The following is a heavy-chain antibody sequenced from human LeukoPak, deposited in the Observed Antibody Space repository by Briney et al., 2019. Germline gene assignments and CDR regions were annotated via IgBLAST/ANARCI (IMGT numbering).Heavy chain of an antibody. D-gene: IGHD3-9*01. Sequence: PGGSLRLSCAASGFTFSNYAMSWVRQAPGKGPEWVSGISGSGGSTYYADSVKGQFTISRDNSKNTLYLQMNSLRAEDTAVYYCAGPYYDILTGYHGAFDIWGQGTMVTVSS. CDR2: ISGSGGST. J-gene: IGHJ3*02. CDR3: AGPYYDILTGYHGAFDI. CDR1: GFTFSNYA. V-gene: IGHV3-23*01.